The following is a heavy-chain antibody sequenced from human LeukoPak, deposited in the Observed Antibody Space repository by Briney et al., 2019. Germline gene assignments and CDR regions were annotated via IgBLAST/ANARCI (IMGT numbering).Heavy chain of an antibody. CDR3: ARIDAFDI. CDR1: GFTVNSNY. V-gene: IGHV3-66*01. Sequence: PGGSLRLSCAASGFTVNSNYMSWVRQAPGKGLEWVSVVYSGDRTYYADSVKGRFTISRDDSTNTLYLLMNSLRAEDTAVYYCARIDAFDIWGQGTMVTVSS. CDR2: VYSGDRT. J-gene: IGHJ3*02.